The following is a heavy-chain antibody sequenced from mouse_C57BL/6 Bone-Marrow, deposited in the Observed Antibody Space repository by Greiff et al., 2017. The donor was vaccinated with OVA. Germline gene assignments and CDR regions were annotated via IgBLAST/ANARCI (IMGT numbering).Heavy chain of an antibody. J-gene: IGHJ2*01. CDR3: TRDLLPYYFDY. Sequence: EVQLQQSGTVLARPGASVKMSCKTSGYTFTSYWMHWVKQRPGQGLEWIGAIYPGNSDTSYNQKFKGKAKLTADTSASTAYMELSSLTTEDSAVYYCTRDLLPYYFDYWGQGTTLTVSS. V-gene: IGHV1-5*01. CDR2: IYPGNSDT. CDR1: GYTFTSYW.